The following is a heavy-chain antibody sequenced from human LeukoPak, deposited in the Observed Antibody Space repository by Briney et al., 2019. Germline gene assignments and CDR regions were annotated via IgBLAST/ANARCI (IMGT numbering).Heavy chain of an antibody. J-gene: IGHJ4*02. D-gene: IGHD6-13*01. CDR2: IYHSGSA. V-gene: IGHV4-30-2*01. CDR1: GGSSSSGGYY. Sequence: SETLSLTCTVSGGSSSSGGYYWSWIRQPPGKGLEWIGYIYHSGSAYYNPSLKSRVTISVDRSKNQFSLRLSSVTAADAAVYYCASGGAAGFDSWGQGTLVTVSS. CDR3: ASGGAAGFDS.